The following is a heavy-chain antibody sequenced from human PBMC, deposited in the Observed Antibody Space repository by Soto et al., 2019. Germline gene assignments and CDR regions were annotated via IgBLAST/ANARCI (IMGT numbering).Heavy chain of an antibody. Sequence: VSCEASGASVSRYSLCWMRQAPGQGLELMGGIIPIFGTANYAQRFQGRVTITADESTSTAYMELSSLRSEDTAVFYCARDDRTYYYDSSGYYYAFLYWGQGTPVPGSS. CDR2: IIPIFGTA. D-gene: IGHD3-22*01. V-gene: IGHV1-69*01. J-gene: IGHJ4*02. CDR1: GASVSRYS. CDR3: ARDDRTYYYDSSGYYYAFLY.